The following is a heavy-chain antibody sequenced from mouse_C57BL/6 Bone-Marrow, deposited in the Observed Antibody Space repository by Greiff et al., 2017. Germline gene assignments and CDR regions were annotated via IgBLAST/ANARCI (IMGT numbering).Heavy chain of an antibody. Sequence: EVQLQESGAELVRPGASVKLSCTASGFNIKDDYMHWVKQRPEQGLEWIGWIDPENGDTEYDSKFPGKATITADTSSHTAFLQLRSLTSAATAVYYCTTFVYDCYYWFAYWGQGTLVTVSA. J-gene: IGHJ3*01. CDR1: GFNIKDDY. CDR2: IDPENGDT. CDR3: TTFVYDCYYWFAY. V-gene: IGHV14-4*01. D-gene: IGHD2-3*01.